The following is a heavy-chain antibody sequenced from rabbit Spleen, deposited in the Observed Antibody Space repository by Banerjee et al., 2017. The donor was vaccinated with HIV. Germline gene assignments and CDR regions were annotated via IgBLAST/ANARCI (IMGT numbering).Heavy chain of an antibody. CDR3: ARDLAGAIGWNFYL. D-gene: IGHD4-1*01. CDR2: INAATAKP. V-gene: IGHV1S45*01. J-gene: IGHJ3*01. CDR1: GVSFSDKDV. Sequence: EQLEESGGGLVKPEGSLTLTCKASGVSFSDKDVMCWVRQAPGKGLEWIACINAATAKPVYATWAKGRFTISRASSTTVTLQMTSLTAADTATYFCARDLAGAIGWNFYLWGQGTLVTVS.